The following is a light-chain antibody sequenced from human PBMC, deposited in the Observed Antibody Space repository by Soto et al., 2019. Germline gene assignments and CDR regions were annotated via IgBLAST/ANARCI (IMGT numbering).Light chain of an antibody. Sequence: EIVMTQSPATLSLSPGDTATLSCRASQSVSRNLAWYRHKPGQAPRLLIYGASFRATGAPVRFSGSGSGAEFTLTISGLQSEDFAVYYCQQYDNRPFPFGPGTRVDI. CDR1: QSVSRN. CDR2: GAS. V-gene: IGKV3-15*01. J-gene: IGKJ3*01. CDR3: QQYDNRPFP.